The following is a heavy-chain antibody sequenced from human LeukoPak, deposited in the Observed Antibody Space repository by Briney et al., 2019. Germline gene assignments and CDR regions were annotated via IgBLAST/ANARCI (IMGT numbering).Heavy chain of an antibody. V-gene: IGHV3-30-3*01. J-gene: IGHJ6*02. Sequence: PAGSLRLSCAASGFTFSSYAMHWVRQAPGKGLEGVAVISYDGSNKYYADSVKGRFTISRDNSKNTLYLQMNSLRAEDTAGYYCAREKQQLLRYYYYGMDVWGQGTTVTVSS. CDR1: GFTFSSYA. CDR3: AREKQQLLRYYYYGMDV. CDR2: ISYDGSNK. D-gene: IGHD6-13*01.